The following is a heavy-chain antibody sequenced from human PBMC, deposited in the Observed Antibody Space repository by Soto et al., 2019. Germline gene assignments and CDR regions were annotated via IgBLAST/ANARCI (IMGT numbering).Heavy chain of an antibody. CDR3: ARFPQKPSYTLGPYFDY. D-gene: IGHD3-16*01. V-gene: IGHV4-39*01. CDR2: IYYSGST. CDR1: GGSITSSHYY. Sequence: KTSETLSLTCGVSGGSITSSHYYWGWIRQPPGKGLEWIGSIYYSGSTYYNPSLMGRVTISVDTSKDQFSLKLSSVTAADTAVYYCARFPQKPSYTLGPYFDYWGHGTLVTVSS. J-gene: IGHJ4*01.